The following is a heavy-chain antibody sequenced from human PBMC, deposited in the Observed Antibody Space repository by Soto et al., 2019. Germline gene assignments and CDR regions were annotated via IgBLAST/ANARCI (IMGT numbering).Heavy chain of an antibody. J-gene: IGHJ6*02. Sequence: GGSLRLSCAASGFTFSSYGMHWVRQAPGKGLEWVAVIWYDGSNKYYADSVKGRFTISRDNSKNTLYLQMNSLRAEDTAVYYCAREEPYGSGTQIHYYYYGMDVWGQGTTVTVSS. CDR1: GFTFSSYG. CDR3: AREEPYGSGTQIHYYYYGMDV. CDR2: IWYDGSNK. V-gene: IGHV3-33*01. D-gene: IGHD3-10*01.